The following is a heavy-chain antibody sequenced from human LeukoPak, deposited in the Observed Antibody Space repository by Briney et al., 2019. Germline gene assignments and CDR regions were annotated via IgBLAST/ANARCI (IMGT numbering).Heavy chain of an antibody. CDR2: INPNSGGT. D-gene: IGHD3-22*01. J-gene: IGHJ4*02. CDR1: GYTFTGYY. V-gene: IGHV1-2*04. CDR3: ARDRGWRSSGYYLYHFDY. Sequence: ASVKVSCKASGYTFTGYYMHWVRQAPGQGLEWMGWINPNSGGTNYAQKFQGWVTMTRDTSISTAYTELSRLRSDDTAVYYCARDRGWRSSGYYLYHFDYWGQGTLVTFAS.